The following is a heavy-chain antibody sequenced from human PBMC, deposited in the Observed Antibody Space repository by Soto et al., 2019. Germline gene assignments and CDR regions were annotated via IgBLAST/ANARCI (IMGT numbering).Heavy chain of an antibody. V-gene: IGHV3-23*01. CDR1: GVTFSSYA. CDR3: AKDTVAWDRGVTGTFDP. D-gene: IGHD3-10*01. CDR2: ISGSGGST. J-gene: IGHJ5*02. Sequence: EVQLLESGGGLVQPGGSLRLSCAASGVTFSSYAMSWVRQAPGKGLEWVSAISGSGGSTYYADSVKGRFTISRDNSKNTLNLQINSLRAEDTAVYYSAKDTVAWDRGVTGTFDPWGQGTLATVSS.